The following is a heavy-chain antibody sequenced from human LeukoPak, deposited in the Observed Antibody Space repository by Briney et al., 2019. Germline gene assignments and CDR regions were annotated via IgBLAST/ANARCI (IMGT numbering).Heavy chain of an antibody. CDR1: GFTFSDYS. CDR2: ISGSGSYI. J-gene: IGHJ4*02. Sequence: GSLRLSCAASGFTFSDYSMNWVRPTPRKGLEWVSCISGSGSYIYYADSVKGRFTISRDNSKNTLYLQMNSLRAEDTAVYYCAKDGGGLGVFDYWGQGTLVTVSS. V-gene: IGHV3-21*04. D-gene: IGHD3-10*01. CDR3: AKDGGGLGVFDY.